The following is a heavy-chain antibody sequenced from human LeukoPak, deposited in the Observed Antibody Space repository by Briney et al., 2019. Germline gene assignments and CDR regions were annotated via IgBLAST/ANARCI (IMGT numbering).Heavy chain of an antibody. V-gene: IGHV4-34*01. CDR3: ARKDIVVVPAAMLRFRVDDAFDI. J-gene: IGHJ3*02. CDR2: IHHSGST. CDR1: GGSFSGYY. D-gene: IGHD2-2*01. Sequence: PSETLSLTCAVYGGSFSGYYWSWIRQPPGKGLEWIGSIHHSGSTYYNPSLKSRVTISVDTSKNQFSLKLSSVTAADTAVYYCARKDIVVVPAAMLRFRVDDAFDIWGQGTMVTVSS.